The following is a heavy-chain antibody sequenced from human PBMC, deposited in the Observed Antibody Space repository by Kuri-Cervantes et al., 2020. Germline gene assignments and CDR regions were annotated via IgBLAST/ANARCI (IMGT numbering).Heavy chain of an antibody. CDR2: ISHGGST. CDR3: ARSIRWAFDI. J-gene: IGHJ3*02. Sequence: GSLRLSCAVYGGSFSGNYWSWIRQPPGKGLEWIGEISHGGSTSYNPSLKSRVTISTDTSKNQFSLQLSSVTAADTAVYYCARSIRWAFDIWGQGTMVTVSS. D-gene: IGHD5-24*01. CDR1: GGSFSGNY. V-gene: IGHV4-34*01.